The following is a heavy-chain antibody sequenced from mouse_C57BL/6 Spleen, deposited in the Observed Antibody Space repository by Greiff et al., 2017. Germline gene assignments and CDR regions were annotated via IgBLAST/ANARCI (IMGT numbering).Heavy chain of an antibody. CDR2: INPNNGGT. CDR1: GYTFTDYY. CDR3: AREAYYSNHWYFDV. Sequence: VQLQQSGPELVKPGASVKISCKASGYTFTDYYMNWVKQSHGKSLEWIGDINPNNGGTSYNQKFKGKATLTVDKSSSTAYMELRSLTSEDSAVYYCAREAYYSNHWYFDVWGTGTTVTVSS. D-gene: IGHD2-5*01. J-gene: IGHJ1*03. V-gene: IGHV1-26*01.